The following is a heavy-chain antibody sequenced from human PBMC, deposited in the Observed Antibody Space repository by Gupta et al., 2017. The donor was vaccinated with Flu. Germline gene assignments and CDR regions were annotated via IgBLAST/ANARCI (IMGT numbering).Heavy chain of an antibody. J-gene: IGHJ4*02. CDR2: ISSSGSTI. CDR1: GFTFSSYE. CDR3: ASADYYDSSGYFDY. Sequence: EVQLVESGGGLVQPGGSLRLSCAASGFTFSSYEMNWVRQAPGKGLEWVSYISSSGSTIYYADSVKGRFTISRDNAKNSLYLQMNSLRAEDTAVYYCASADYYDSSGYFDYWGQGTLVTVSS. V-gene: IGHV3-48*03. D-gene: IGHD3-22*01.